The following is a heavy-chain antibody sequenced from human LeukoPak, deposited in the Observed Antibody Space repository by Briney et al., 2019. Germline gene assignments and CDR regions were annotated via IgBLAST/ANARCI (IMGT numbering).Heavy chain of an antibody. CDR3: AKHRVVGQWYFDL. D-gene: IGHD2-15*01. Sequence: GGSLRLSCAASGFTFSCYAMSWVRQAPGKGLEWVSAISGTGTLTYYADSVKGRFTISRDNSKNTLYLQMNSLRAEDTAVYSCAKHRVVGQWYFDLWGRGTLVTVSS. V-gene: IGHV3-23*01. CDR2: ISGTGTLT. J-gene: IGHJ2*01. CDR1: GFTFSCYA.